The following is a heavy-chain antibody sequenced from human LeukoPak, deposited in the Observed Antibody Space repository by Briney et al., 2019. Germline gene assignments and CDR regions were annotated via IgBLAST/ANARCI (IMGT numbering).Heavy chain of an antibody. J-gene: IGHJ4*02. D-gene: IGHD2-8*01. CDR3: AKDCTNGVCFDY. CDR2: ISSGSSYI. V-gene: IGHV3-21*01. Sequence: PGGSLRLSCAASGFTFSSYSMNWVRQAPGKGLEWVSSISSGSSYIYYADSVKGRFTISRDNAKNSLYLQMNSLRAEDTAVYYCAKDCTNGVCFDYWGQGTLVTVSS. CDR1: GFTFSSYS.